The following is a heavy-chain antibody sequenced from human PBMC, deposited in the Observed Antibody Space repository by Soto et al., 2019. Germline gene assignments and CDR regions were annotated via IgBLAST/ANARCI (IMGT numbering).Heavy chain of an antibody. CDR2: IYWDDDK. CDR1: GFSLSTSGVG. D-gene: IGHD3-10*01. Sequence: QITLKESGPTLVKPTQTLTLTCTFSGFSLSTSGVGVGWIRQPPGKALEWLALIYWDDDKRYSPSLKSRLTIPNDTSKNQVVLTMTNIDPVDTATYYCAHQEGIRYFDYWGQGTLVTVSS. J-gene: IGHJ4*02. V-gene: IGHV2-5*02. CDR3: AHQEGIRYFDY.